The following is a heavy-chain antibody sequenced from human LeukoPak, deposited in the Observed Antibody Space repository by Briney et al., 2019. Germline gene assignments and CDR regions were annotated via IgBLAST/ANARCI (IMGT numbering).Heavy chain of an antibody. D-gene: IGHD5-24*01. Sequence: GGSLRLSCAASTFTFSSYWMSWVRQAPGEGLEFVANINQDGSVKNYVGSVKGRFTISRDNAKNSLYLQMNSLRAEDTAIYYCVKGRMSEDGLDFWGQGSLVTVSS. CDR2: INQDGSVK. V-gene: IGHV3-7*03. CDR3: VKGRMSEDGLDF. J-gene: IGHJ4*02. CDR1: TFTFSSYW.